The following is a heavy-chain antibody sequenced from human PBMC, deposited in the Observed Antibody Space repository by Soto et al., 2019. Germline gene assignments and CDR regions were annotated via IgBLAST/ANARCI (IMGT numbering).Heavy chain of an antibody. D-gene: IGHD3-16*01. J-gene: IGHJ4*02. CDR2: ISQDSIET. CDR1: GFTFEKYW. Sequence: EVQLVESGGGLAQPEGSLRLSCEASGFTFEKYWMTWVRQGPGKGLEWVASISQDSIETYYVDSVEGRFTISRDNAKNSVSLQMSRMRADDTAVYYLAAVGCTLGRLSWGAMDYWGQGAQVTVSS. V-gene: IGHV3-7*05. CDR3: AAVGCTLGRLSWGAMDY.